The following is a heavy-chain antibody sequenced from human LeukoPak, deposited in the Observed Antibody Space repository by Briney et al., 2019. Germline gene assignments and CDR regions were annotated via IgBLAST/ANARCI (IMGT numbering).Heavy chain of an antibody. Sequence: GGSLRLSCAASGFTFSSYEIHWVRQAPGKGLEWVSKIGGIGSIMYADSVKGRFTISTDSAKSSVYLQMNSLRAEDTAVYYCARRLPYYGMDVWGQGATVTVSS. CDR1: GFTFSSYE. V-gene: IGHV3-48*03. CDR3: ARRLPYYGMDV. CDR2: IGGIGSIM. J-gene: IGHJ6*02.